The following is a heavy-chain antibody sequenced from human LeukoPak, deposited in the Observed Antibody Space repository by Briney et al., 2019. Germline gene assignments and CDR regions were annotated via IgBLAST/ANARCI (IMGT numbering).Heavy chain of an antibody. Sequence: PSETLSLTCTVSGGSISSYYWSWIRRPPGKGLEWIGRIYTSGSTNYNPSLKSRVTMSVDTSKNQFSLKLSSVTAADTAVYYCARAEKVYYYYYMDVWGKGTTVTVSS. V-gene: IGHV4-4*07. CDR1: GGSISSYY. J-gene: IGHJ6*03. CDR3: ARAEKVYYYYYMDV. CDR2: IYTSGST.